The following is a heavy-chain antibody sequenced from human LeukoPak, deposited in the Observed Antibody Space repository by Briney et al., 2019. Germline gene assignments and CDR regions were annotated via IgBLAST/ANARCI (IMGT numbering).Heavy chain of an antibody. V-gene: IGHV3-23*01. CDR2: ISGSGDTS. Sequence: GGSLRLSCAASGFTFSSYGMEWVRQAPGKGLEWVSAISGSGDTSDYADSVRGRFTISRDNSKNTLYLQMNSLRAEDTAVYYCAKAPYTSGLRSGTNWFDPWGQGTLVTVSS. J-gene: IGHJ5*02. D-gene: IGHD3-22*01. CDR1: GFTFSSYG. CDR3: AKAPYTSGLRSGTNWFDP.